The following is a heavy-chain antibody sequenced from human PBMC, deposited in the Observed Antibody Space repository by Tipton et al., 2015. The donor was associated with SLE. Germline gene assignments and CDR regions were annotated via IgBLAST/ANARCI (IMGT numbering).Heavy chain of an antibody. CDR1: GFTFSSFT. CDR3: ARFEGGTMSDD. D-gene: IGHD1/OR15-1a*01. J-gene: IGHJ4*02. Sequence: SLRLSCAASGFTFSSFTMHWVRQAPGKGLEYVASIRSSVGDTNYAGSVSGRFTIYRDNSKNTLYLQMGSLRGEDMAVYYCARFEGGTMSDDWGQGTLVTVSS. CDR2: IRSSVGDT. V-gene: IGHV3-64*02.